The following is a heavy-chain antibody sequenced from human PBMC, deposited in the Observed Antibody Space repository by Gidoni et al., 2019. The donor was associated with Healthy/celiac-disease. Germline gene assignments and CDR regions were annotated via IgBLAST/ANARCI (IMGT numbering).Heavy chain of an antibody. CDR3: ARFEDYYDSSGYYYLLDY. D-gene: IGHD3-22*01. CDR2: ISAYNGNT. Sequence: QVQLVQSGAEVKKPGASVKVSCKASGYTFTSYGISWVRQAPGQGLEWMGWISAYNGNTNYAQKLQGRVTMTTDTSTSTAYMELRSLRSDDTAVYYCARFEDYYDSSGYYYLLDYWGQGTLVTVSS. CDR1: GYTFTSYG. J-gene: IGHJ4*02. V-gene: IGHV1-18*01.